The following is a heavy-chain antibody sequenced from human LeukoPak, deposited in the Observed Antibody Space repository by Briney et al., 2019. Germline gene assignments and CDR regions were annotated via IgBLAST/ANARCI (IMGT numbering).Heavy chain of an antibody. D-gene: IGHD3-9*01. V-gene: IGHV3-30*03. J-gene: IGHJ5*02. CDR3: ARRLVTT. Sequence: GGSLRLSCAASGFTFSSYSMNWVRQAPGKGLEWVAVISYDGSNKYYADSVKGRFTISRDNSKNTLYLQMNSLRAEDTAVYYCARRLVTTWGQGTLVTVSS. CDR2: ISYDGSNK. CDR1: GFTFSSYS.